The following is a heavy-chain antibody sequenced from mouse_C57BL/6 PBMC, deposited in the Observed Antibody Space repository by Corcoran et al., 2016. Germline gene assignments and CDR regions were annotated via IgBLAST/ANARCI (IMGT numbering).Heavy chain of an antibody. Sequence: EVQLQQSGPELVKPGASVKISCKASGYTFTDYYMNWVKQSHGKSLEWIGDINPNNGGTSYNQKFKGKATLTVDKSSSTAYMELRSLTSEDSAVYYCARTGTAQATNFDYWGQGTTLTVSS. CDR3: ARTGTAQATNFDY. CDR2: INPNNGGT. V-gene: IGHV1-26*01. D-gene: IGHD3-2*02. J-gene: IGHJ2*01. CDR1: GYTFTDYY.